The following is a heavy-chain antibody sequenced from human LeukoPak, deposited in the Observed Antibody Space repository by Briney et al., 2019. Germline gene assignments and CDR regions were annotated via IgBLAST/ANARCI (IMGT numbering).Heavy chain of an antibody. V-gene: IGHV1-69*06. CDR3: ARVGNYDILTGYYTFDY. CDR1: GGTFSSYA. Sequence: SVKVSCKAPGGTFSSYAISWVRQAPGQGLEWLGGIIPIFGTANYAQKFQGRVTITADKSTSTAYMELSSLRSEDTAVYYCARVGNYDILTGYYTFDYWGQGTLVTVSS. J-gene: IGHJ4*02. CDR2: IIPIFGTA. D-gene: IGHD3-9*01.